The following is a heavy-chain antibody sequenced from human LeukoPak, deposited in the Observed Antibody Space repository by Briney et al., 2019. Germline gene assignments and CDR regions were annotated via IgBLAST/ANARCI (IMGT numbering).Heavy chain of an antibody. Sequence: PGGSLRLSCAASGFTFSSYAMSWVRQAPGKGLEWVSSISDVSTFYADSVKGRFTISRDDSKNTLYLQMNGLSADDTAVYYCARMPGSDNYDGRGKDAFDIWGQGTMVTVSS. CDR2: ISDVST. V-gene: IGHV3-23*01. D-gene: IGHD3-22*01. J-gene: IGHJ3*02. CDR1: GFTFSSYA. CDR3: ARMPGSDNYDGRGKDAFDI.